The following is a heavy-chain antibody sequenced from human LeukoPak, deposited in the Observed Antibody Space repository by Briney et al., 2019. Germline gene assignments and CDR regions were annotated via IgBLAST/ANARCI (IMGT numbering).Heavy chain of an antibody. V-gene: IGHV3-30*02. CDR3: AKDLTEYASAALGY. J-gene: IGHJ4*02. CDR1: GFTFSSYG. Sequence: RGSLRLSCAASGFTFSSYGMHWVRQAPGKGLEWVTFIRYDGSNKYYVDSVKGRFTISRDNSKNTLYLQMNSLRAEDTAVYYCAKDLTEYASAALGYWGQGTLVTVSS. CDR2: IRYDGSNK. D-gene: IGHD6-25*01.